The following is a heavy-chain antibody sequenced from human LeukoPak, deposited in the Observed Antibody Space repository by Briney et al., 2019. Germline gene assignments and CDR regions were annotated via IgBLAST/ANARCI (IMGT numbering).Heavy chain of an antibody. V-gene: IGHV3-66*02. CDR1: GFSVSSHY. CDR2: IDSADKT. CDR3: VKGAGVGFDY. J-gene: IGHJ4*02. D-gene: IGHD3-3*01. Sequence: GVSLRLSCVASGFSVSSHYMNWVRQAPGKGLEWVSVIDSADKTYYADSVKGRFTVSRDNSKNILFLQMNSLRAQDTAIYYCVKGAGVGFDYWGQGTLVTVFS.